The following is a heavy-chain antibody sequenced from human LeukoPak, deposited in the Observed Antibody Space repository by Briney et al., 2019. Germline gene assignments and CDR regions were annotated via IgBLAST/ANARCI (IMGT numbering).Heavy chain of an antibody. Sequence: SETLSLTCTVSGGSTGTYYWGWIRQPPGEGLEWIGYVSSNEGTNYNPSLKSRVTILVDTSKNQFSLHLYSVTAADTAVYYCARVRSYYGSVTGKSYYFDYWGQGTLVTVSS. CDR3: ARVRSYYGSVTGKSYYFDY. D-gene: IGHD3-10*01. V-gene: IGHV4-59*01. J-gene: IGHJ4*02. CDR1: GGSTGTYY. CDR2: VSSNEGT.